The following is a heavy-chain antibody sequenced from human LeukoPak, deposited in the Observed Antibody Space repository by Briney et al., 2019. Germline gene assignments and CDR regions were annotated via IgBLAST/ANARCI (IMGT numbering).Heavy chain of an antibody. CDR1: GDTFSSYA. D-gene: IGHD3-3*01. Sequence: ASVKVSCKATGDTFSSYAISWVRQAPGQWLEWMGGIIPIFGTANYAQKFQGRVTITADESTSTAYMELSSLRSEDTAVYYCARRPNWYYDFICFDPWGQGTLVTVSS. V-gene: IGHV1-69*13. J-gene: IGHJ5*02. CDR3: ARRPNWYYDFICFDP. CDR2: IIPIFGTA.